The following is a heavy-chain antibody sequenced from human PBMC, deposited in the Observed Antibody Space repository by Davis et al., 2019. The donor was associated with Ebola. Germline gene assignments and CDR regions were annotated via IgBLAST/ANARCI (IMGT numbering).Heavy chain of an antibody. V-gene: IGHV4-34*01. Sequence: MPSETLSLTCAVYGGSFSGYYWSWIRQSPGKGLEWIGEINHSGSTNYNPSLKSRVTISVDPSKNQFSLKLSSVTAADTAVYYCARRSVGGNGWFDPWGQGTLVTVSS. D-gene: IGHD2-8*01. J-gene: IGHJ5*02. CDR2: INHSGST. CDR1: GGSFSGYY. CDR3: ARRSVGGNGWFDP.